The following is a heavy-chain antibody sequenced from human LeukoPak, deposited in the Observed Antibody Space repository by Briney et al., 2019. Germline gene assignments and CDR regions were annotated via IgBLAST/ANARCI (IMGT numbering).Heavy chain of an antibody. Sequence: SETLSLTCTVSGGSISSYYWNWIRQSPSRGLEWLGRTYYRSKWYNDYAVSVKSRITINPDTSKNQFSLQLNSVTPEDTAVYYCAREPGAAAGTELDYWGQGTLVTVSS. CDR1: GGSISSYY. CDR2: TYYRSKWYN. J-gene: IGHJ4*02. D-gene: IGHD6-13*01. CDR3: AREPGAAAGTELDY. V-gene: IGHV6-1*01.